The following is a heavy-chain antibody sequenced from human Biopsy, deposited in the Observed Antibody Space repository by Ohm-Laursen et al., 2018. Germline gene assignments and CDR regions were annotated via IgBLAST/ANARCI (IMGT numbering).Heavy chain of an antibody. Sequence: GTLSLTWTVSGGSISSYYWSWIRQPPGKGLEWIGYIYYTGSTNYNPSLKSRVTISVDTSMNHLSLRLTSVTAAGTAVYYCARHAPSYSGSYWRYFDLWGRGTLVTVSS. J-gene: IGHJ2*01. V-gene: IGHV4-59*08. CDR3: ARHAPSYSGSYWRYFDL. D-gene: IGHD1-26*01. CDR2: IYYTGST. CDR1: GGSISSYY.